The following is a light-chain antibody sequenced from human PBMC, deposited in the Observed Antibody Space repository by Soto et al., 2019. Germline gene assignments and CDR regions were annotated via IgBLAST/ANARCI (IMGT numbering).Light chain of an antibody. V-gene: IGLV2-14*01. CDR2: DVS. CDR1: SSDVGGYNY. J-gene: IGLJ1*01. Sequence: SVLAQPASVSGSPGHSITISCTGTSSDVGGYNYVSWYQQHPGKAPKLMIYDVSNRPSGVSNRFSGSKSGNTASLTISGLRAEDEADYYCSSYTSSSTYVFGTGTKVTVL. CDR3: SSYTSSSTYV.